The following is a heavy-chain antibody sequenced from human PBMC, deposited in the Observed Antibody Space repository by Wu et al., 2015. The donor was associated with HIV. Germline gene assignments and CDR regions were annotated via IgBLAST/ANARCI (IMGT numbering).Heavy chain of an antibody. V-gene: IGHV1-18*01. CDR3: ARGGHCTQGVCYHLEY. D-gene: IGHD2-8*01. CDR2: VSAYDGRT. J-gene: IGHJ4*02. Sequence: QVQLVQSGDEVKKPGASVRVSCKASGYLFTHYGVTWVRLAPGQGLEWVGWVSAYDGRTNYAQNLQGRVTMTTDSHTETAYMELKSPTSDDTAVYFCARGGHCTQGVCYHLEYWGQGTLVTVSS. CDR1: GYLFTHYG.